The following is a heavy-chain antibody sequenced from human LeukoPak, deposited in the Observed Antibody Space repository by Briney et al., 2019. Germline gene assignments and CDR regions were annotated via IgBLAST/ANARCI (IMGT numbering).Heavy chain of an antibody. Sequence: GRSLTLSCAASGFTFSNYGMHWVRQAPGKGLEWVAVISYDGSNKYYADSVKGRFTISRDNSKNTLYLQMNSLRAEDTAVYYCARGMSYYYDSSGSYFDYWGQGTLVTVSS. CDR2: ISYDGSNK. CDR1: GFTFSNYG. CDR3: ARGMSYYYDSSGSYFDY. V-gene: IGHV3-30*03. D-gene: IGHD3-22*01. J-gene: IGHJ4*02.